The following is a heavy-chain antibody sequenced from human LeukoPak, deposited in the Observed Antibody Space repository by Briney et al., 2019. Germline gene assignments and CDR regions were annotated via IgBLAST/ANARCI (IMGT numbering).Heavy chain of an antibody. D-gene: IGHD3-10*01. V-gene: IGHV3-33*08. CDR2: IWDDGTNK. CDR3: VREGAGGSGSYLAFDI. Sequence: PGGSLRLSCAASGFTVSSSYMNWVRQAPGKGLEWVAVIWDDGTNKYYADSVKGRFNISGDNSKNTLYLQMNSLRAEDTAVYYCVREGAGGSGSYLAFDIWGQGTMVTVSS. J-gene: IGHJ3*02. CDR1: GFTVSSSY.